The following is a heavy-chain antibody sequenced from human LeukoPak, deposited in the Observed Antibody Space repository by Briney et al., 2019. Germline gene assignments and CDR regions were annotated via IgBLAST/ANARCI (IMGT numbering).Heavy chain of an antibody. Sequence: TGGSLRLSCEDSGFTFSNYWMGWVRQAPGKGLQWVANIKTDGSEKYYVDSVKGRFTISRDNAKNSLYLQMNSLRAEDTAVYYCATYSSLNRREFQYWGQGTLLTVSS. CDR2: IKTDGSEK. V-gene: IGHV3-7*01. J-gene: IGHJ1*01. CDR3: ATYSSLNRREFQY. D-gene: IGHD3-22*01. CDR1: GFTFSNYW.